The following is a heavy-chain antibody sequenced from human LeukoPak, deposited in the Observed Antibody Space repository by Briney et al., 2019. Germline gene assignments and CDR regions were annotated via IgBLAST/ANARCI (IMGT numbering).Heavy chain of an antibody. CDR3: AIYYGSGSYYRD. Sequence: ASVKVSCKASGYTFTGYYMHWVRQAPGQGLEWMARINPNSAGTNYAQKFQGRVTMTSGTSISTAYMELSRLRSDDTAVYYCAIYYGSGSYYRDWGQGTLVTVSS. J-gene: IGHJ4*02. CDR2: INPNSAGT. D-gene: IGHD3-10*01. V-gene: IGHV1-2*06. CDR1: GYTFTGYY.